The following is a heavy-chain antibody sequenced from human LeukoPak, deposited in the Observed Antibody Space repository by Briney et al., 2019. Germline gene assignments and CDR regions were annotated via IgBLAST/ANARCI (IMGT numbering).Heavy chain of an antibody. CDR2: IDASAGSI. CDR3: TKALLVDKYWFDP. V-gene: IGHV3-23*01. Sequence: GGSLRLSCAVSGFTFSSYAMYWVRQAPGKGLEWVSSIDASAGSIHYADSVKGRFTISRDNSQSTLYLRMSSLGAEDTAVYYCTKALLVDKYWFDPWGQGTLATVSS. J-gene: IGHJ5*02. D-gene: IGHD2-8*02. CDR1: GFTFSSYA.